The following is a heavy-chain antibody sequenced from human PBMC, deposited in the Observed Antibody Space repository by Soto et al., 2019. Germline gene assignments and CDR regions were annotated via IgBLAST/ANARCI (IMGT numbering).Heavy chain of an antibody. V-gene: IGHV4-30-4*01. D-gene: IGHD5-18*01. J-gene: IGHJ5*02. CDR1: GVSISSINNY. CDR3: ARGRGYSYGLDP. CDR2: ISYSGTT. Sequence: SETLSLTCTASGVSISSINNYWSWIRQPPGEGLEWIGFISYSGTTSYSPSLKSRVAISLDTSKNQVSLSLNFVTAADTAVYYCARGRGYSYGLDPWGQGSLVTVSS.